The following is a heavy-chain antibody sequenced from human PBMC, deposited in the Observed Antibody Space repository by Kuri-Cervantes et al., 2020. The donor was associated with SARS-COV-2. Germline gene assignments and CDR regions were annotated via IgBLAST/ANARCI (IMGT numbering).Heavy chain of an antibody. Sequence: SETLSLTCTVSGGSISSGSYYWSWIRQPAGKGLEWIGRIYTSGSTNYNPSLKSQVTISVDTSKNQFSLKLSSVTAADTAVYYCARQEVVAATNWFDPWGQGTLVTVSS. CDR2: IYTSGST. V-gene: IGHV4-61*02. CDR3: ARQEVVAATNWFDP. D-gene: IGHD2-15*01. J-gene: IGHJ5*02. CDR1: GGSISSGSYY.